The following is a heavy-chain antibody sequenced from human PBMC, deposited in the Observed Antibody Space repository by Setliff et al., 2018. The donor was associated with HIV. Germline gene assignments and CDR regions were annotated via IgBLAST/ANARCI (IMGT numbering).Heavy chain of an antibody. Sequence: GGSLRLSCAASGFTFSSYPMTWVRQAPGKGLEWVSAISNSSPGNTYYADSVRGRFTISRDNSKNTLFLQMNSLGAEDTAVYYCGTYYYGSGKIDYWGQGTLVTVSS. V-gene: IGHV3-23*01. J-gene: IGHJ4*02. CDR2: ISNSSPGNT. D-gene: IGHD3-10*01. CDR1: GFTFSSYP. CDR3: GTYYYGSGKIDY.